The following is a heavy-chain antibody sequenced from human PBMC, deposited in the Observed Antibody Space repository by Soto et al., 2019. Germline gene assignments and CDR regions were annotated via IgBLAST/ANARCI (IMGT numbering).Heavy chain of an antibody. CDR1: GASISPYY. CDR3: ARDRGDRRDYYYGLDV. D-gene: IGHD7-27*01. V-gene: IGHV4-59*01. CDR2: IYYSGST. Sequence: SETLSLTCSVSGASISPYYWSWIRQPPGKGLEWIGYIYYSGSTNYNPSLKSRVTISLDTSKNQFSLKLSSVTAADTAMYYCARDRGDRRDYYYGLDVWGQGTTVTVSS. J-gene: IGHJ6*02.